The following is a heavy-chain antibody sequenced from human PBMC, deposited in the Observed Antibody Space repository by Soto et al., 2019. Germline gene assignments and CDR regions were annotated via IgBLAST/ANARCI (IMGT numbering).Heavy chain of an antibody. D-gene: IGHD3-9*01. CDR3: ARVGFVSDISLRYGMDV. CDR2: INHSGST. Sequence: SETLSLTWTVYGGSFSVDYWGWIRQPPRKGLEWIGEINHSGSTNYNPSLKSRVTISVDTSKNQFSLKLSSVTAADTAVYYCARVGFVSDISLRYGMDVWGQGTTVTVSS. V-gene: IGHV4-34*01. CDR1: GGSFSVDY. J-gene: IGHJ6*02.